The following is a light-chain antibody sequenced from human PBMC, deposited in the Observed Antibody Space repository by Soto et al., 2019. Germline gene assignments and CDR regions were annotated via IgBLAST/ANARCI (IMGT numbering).Light chain of an antibody. CDR2: ENN. CDR3: GTWDSSLSAEV. CDR1: SSNIGNNY. J-gene: IGLJ3*02. V-gene: IGLV1-51*02. Sequence: QSVLTQPPSVSAAPGQKVTISCSGSSSNIGNNYVSWYQQLLGTAPKLLIYENNKRPSGIPDRFSGSKSGTSATLGITGLQTGDEADYYCGTWDSSLSAEVFGGGTKLTVL.